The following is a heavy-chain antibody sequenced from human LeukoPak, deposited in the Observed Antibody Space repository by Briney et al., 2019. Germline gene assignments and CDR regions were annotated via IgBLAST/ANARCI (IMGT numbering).Heavy chain of an antibody. CDR2: INPNSGGT. CDR1: GYTFTGYY. CDR3: ARAGEYSSAYNWFDP. J-gene: IGHJ5*02. V-gene: IGHV1-2*02. D-gene: IGHD6-6*01. Sequence: ASVKVSCKASGYTFTGYYMHWVRQAPGQGLEWMGWINPNSGGTNYAQKFQGRVTMTRDTSISTAYTELSRLRSDDTAVYYCARAGEYSSAYNWFDPWGQGTLVTVSS.